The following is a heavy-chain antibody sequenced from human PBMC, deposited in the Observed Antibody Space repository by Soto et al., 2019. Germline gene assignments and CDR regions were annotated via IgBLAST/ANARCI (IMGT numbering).Heavy chain of an antibody. Sequence: QVQLVESGGGVVQPGRSLRLSCAASGFTFSSYAMHWVRQAPGKGLEWVAVISYDGSSKYYADSVKGRFTISRDNSKNTLNLQMNSLRAEHTAVYYCARDPLWGTAMVLWYFDLWGRGTLVTVSS. V-gene: IGHV3-30-3*01. CDR1: GFTFSSYA. D-gene: IGHD5-18*01. J-gene: IGHJ2*01. CDR2: ISYDGSSK. CDR3: ARDPLWGTAMVLWYFDL.